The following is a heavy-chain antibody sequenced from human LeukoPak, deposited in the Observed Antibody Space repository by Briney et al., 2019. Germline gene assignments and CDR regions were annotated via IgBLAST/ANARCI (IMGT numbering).Heavy chain of an antibody. CDR2: INQDGSEN. Sequence: GGSLRLSCAASGFTFSNYWMRWVRQAPGKGLEGLANINQDGSENYYVDSVKGRFTIARDNGKHSLYLQINSLGADDTAVYYCARDQGSMIVVRTTIWYCDLWGRGTLVSVSS. J-gene: IGHJ2*01. D-gene: IGHD3-22*01. CDR3: ARDQGSMIVVRTTIWYCDL. V-gene: IGHV3-7*01. CDR1: GFTFSNYW.